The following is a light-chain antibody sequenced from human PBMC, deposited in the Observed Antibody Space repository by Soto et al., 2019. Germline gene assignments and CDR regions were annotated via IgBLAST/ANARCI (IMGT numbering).Light chain of an antibody. CDR1: QGISTF. Sequence: DIQMTQSPSSLCASVGDRVTITCRASQGISTFLHWYQQRPGKAHSLIIYGASNLQSGVTSRFSGRGSGTEFSLTISTLQPEDVATYYCQHTRTTPRTFGQGKKVEIK. CDR2: GAS. CDR3: QHTRTTPRT. J-gene: IGKJ1*01. V-gene: IGKV1-39*01.